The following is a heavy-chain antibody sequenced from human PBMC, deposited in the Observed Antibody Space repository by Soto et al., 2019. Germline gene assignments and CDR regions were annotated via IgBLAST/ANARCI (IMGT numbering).Heavy chain of an antibody. V-gene: IGHV1-18*01. J-gene: IGHJ4*01. CDR3: ARASGGGVGTTSY. CDR2: ISAYNGNT. CDR1: GYIFSNFG. D-gene: IGHD1-26*01. Sequence: QVQLVQSGPEVKKPGASAKVCGKTSGYIFSNFGISWMRQVPGQGLEWMGWISAYNGNTNYAQKFQDRVTLTTVTSTNTAYMELRSLRSDDTAVYYCARASGGGVGTTSYWGHGTLVTVSS.